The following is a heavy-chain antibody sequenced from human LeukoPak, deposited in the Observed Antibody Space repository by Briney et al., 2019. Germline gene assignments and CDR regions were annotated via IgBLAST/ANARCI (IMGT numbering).Heavy chain of an antibody. D-gene: IGHD1-26*01. J-gene: IGHJ6*02. CDR1: GYSFTSYW. Sequence: GESLKISCKGSGYSFTSYWIGWVRQMPGKGLEWMGIIYPGDSDTRYSPSFQGQVTISADKSISTAYLQWSSPKASDTAMYYCARLHSGSYSEYYYYYYGMDVWGQGTTVTVSS. CDR3: ARLHSGSYSEYYYYYYGMDV. CDR2: IYPGDSDT. V-gene: IGHV5-51*01.